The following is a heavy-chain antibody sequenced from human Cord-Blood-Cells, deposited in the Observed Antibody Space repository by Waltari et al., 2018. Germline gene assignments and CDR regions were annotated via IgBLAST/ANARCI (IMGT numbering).Heavy chain of an antibody. Sequence: QVQLVQSGAEVKKPGSSVKVSCKASGGTFSSYAISWVRQAPGQGLEWMGGIIPSLGIANYAQKVQGRVTITADESTSTAYMELSSLRSEDTAVYYCARVGGSYYAFDIWGQGTMVTVSS. CDR2: IIPSLGIA. CDR3: ARVGGSYYAFDI. V-gene: IGHV1-69*04. CDR1: GGTFSSYA. J-gene: IGHJ3*02. D-gene: IGHD1-26*01.